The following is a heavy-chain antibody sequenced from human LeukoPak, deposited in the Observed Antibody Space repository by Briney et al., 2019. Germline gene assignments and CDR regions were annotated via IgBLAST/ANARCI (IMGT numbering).Heavy chain of an antibody. Sequence: RASVKVSCKASGGTFSSYTISWVRQAPGQGLEWMGRIIPIFGTANYAQKFQGRVTITTDESTSTAYMELSSLRSEDTAVYYCARDRHYGGNSAYFQHWGQGTLVTVSS. V-gene: IGHV1-69*05. D-gene: IGHD4-23*01. CDR3: ARDRHYGGNSAYFQH. CDR2: IIPIFGTA. CDR1: GGTFSSYT. J-gene: IGHJ1*01.